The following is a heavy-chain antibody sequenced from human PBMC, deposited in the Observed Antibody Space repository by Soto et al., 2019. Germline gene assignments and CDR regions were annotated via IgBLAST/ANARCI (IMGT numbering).Heavy chain of an antibody. CDR2: IYTSGST. Sequence: SETLSLTCTVSGGYISSYYWSWIRQPAGQGLEWIGRIYTSGSTNYNPSPKSRVTMSVDTSKNQFSLKLSSVTAAATAVYYSAPYLGYLVRGVIVKRFDYWGQGTLVTVSS. CDR1: GGYISSYY. V-gene: IGHV4-4*07. D-gene: IGHD3-16*02. CDR3: APYLGYLVRGVIVKRFDY. J-gene: IGHJ4*02.